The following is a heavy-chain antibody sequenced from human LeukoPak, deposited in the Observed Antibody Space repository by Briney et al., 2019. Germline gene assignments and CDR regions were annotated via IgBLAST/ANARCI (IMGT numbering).Heavy chain of an antibody. D-gene: IGHD2-15*01. V-gene: IGHV1-2*06. J-gene: IGHJ3*02. CDR1: GYTFTGYY. Sequence: ASVKVSCKASGYTFTGYYMHWVRQAPGQELEWMGRINPNSGGTNYAQKFQGRVTMTRDTSISTAYMELSRLRSDDTAVYYCARFVVVVAATARHAFDIWGQGTMVTVSS. CDR3: ARFVVVVAATARHAFDI. CDR2: INPNSGGT.